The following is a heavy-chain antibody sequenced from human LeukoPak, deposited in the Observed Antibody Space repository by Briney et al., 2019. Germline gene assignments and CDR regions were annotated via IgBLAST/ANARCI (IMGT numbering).Heavy chain of an antibody. Sequence: SETLSLTCAVYGGSFSGYYWSWVRQPPGKGLEWIGEINHSGSTNYNPSLKSRVTISVDTSKNQFSLKLGSVTAADTAVYYCARGHLEGYCSGGSCLRLPDYWGQGTLVTVSS. CDR3: ARGHLEGYCSGGSCLRLPDY. V-gene: IGHV4-34*01. D-gene: IGHD2-15*01. J-gene: IGHJ4*02. CDR1: GGSFSGYY. CDR2: INHSGST.